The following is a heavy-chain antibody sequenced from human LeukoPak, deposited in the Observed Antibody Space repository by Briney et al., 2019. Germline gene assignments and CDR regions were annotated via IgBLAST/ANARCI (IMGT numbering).Heavy chain of an antibody. CDR3: ARDPMVRGIYDAFDI. CDR2: ISAYNGNT. D-gene: IGHD3-10*01. CDR1: GYTFTGYY. Sequence: ASVKVSCKASGYTFTGYYMHWVRQAPGQGLEWMGWISAYNGNTNYAQKLQGRVTMTTDTSTSTAYMELRSLRSDDTAVYYCARDPMVRGIYDAFDIWGQGTMVTVSS. V-gene: IGHV1-18*04. J-gene: IGHJ3*02.